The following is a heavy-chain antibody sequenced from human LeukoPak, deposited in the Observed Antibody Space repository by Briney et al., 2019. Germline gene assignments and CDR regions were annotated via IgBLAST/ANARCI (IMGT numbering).Heavy chain of an antibody. CDR1: GFTFSSYS. CDR3: ARDAGSSYYYMDV. Sequence: GGSLRLSCAASGFTFSSYSMNWVRQAPGKGLEWVSSISSSSSYIYYADSVKGRFTISRDNAKNSLYLQMNSLRAEDTAVYYCARDAGSSYYYMDVWGKGTTVTISS. CDR2: ISSSSSYI. D-gene: IGHD3-10*01. V-gene: IGHV3-21*01. J-gene: IGHJ6*03.